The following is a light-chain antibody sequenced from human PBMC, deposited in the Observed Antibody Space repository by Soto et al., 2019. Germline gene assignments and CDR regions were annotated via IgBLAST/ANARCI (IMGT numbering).Light chain of an antibody. CDR2: GTS. CDR1: QSVSSN. J-gene: IGKJ4*01. Sequence: TQSPATLSVSAGDRATLPCRASQSVSSNLEWYQQKPGQSPRLLIYGTSTRDTGIPARFSGSGSGTEFTLNIGRLEPEDFAVYDCQQYGTSPLTFGEGTKVDIK. V-gene: IGKV3-15*01. CDR3: QQYGTSPLT.